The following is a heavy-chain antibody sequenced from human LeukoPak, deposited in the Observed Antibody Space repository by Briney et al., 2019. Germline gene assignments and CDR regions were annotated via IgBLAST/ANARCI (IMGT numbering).Heavy chain of an antibody. CDR2: ISDDGSNH. CDR1: GFSFSDYG. D-gene: IGHD6-19*01. CDR3: AQDLPADPGWGWYRVRFIFHS. J-gene: IGHJ4*02. Sequence: GGSLRLSCEGSGFSFSDYGMHWVREAPGKGLEWVAVISDDGSNHYFANSVEGRFAISRDNAKDTVYLHMNGVRPEDTAVYFCAQDLPADPGWGWYRVRFIFHSWGQGTLVTVSA. V-gene: IGHV3-30*18.